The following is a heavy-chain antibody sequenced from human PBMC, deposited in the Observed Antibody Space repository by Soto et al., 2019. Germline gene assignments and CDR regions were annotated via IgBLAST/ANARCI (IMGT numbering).Heavy chain of an antibody. J-gene: IGHJ4*02. CDR1: GFTVSSNY. CDR2: IYSGGST. D-gene: IGHD2-8*01. V-gene: IGHV3-53*02. CDR3: AREHLYCTNGVCYDY. Sequence: EVQLVETGGGLIQPGGSLRLSCAASGFTVSSNYMSWVRQAPGKGLEWVSVIYSGGSTYYADSVKGRFTISRDNSKNTLYLQMNSLRAEDTAVYYCAREHLYCTNGVCYDYWGQGTLVTVSS.